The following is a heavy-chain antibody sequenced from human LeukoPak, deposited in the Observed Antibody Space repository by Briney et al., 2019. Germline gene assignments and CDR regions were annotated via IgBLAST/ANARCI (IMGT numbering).Heavy chain of an antibody. CDR3: AGKGGRD. CDR1: GGSISSGDYY. V-gene: IGHV4-30-4*01. CDR2: IYYTGST. J-gene: IGHJ4*02. Sequence: SETLSLTCTVSGGSISSGDYYWSWIRQPPGKGLEWIGYIYYTGSTYYNPSLKSRVTISADTSKNQFSLKLSSVTAADTAVYYCAGKGGRDWGQGTLVTVSS. D-gene: IGHD2-15*01.